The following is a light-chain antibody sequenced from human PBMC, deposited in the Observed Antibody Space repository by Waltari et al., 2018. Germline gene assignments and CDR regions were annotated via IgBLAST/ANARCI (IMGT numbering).Light chain of an antibody. J-gene: IGLJ2*01. CDR1: NANIGSNN. Sequence: QSVVSQPPSASGTPGQRVTIHCSGSNANIGSNNVNWYQHLPGTAPRLLLYSNDQRPSGVPDRFSGSKSGTSASLAISGLQSEDEADYYCATWDDRLTGVLFGGGTELTVL. CDR2: SND. V-gene: IGLV1-44*01. CDR3: ATWDDRLTGVL.